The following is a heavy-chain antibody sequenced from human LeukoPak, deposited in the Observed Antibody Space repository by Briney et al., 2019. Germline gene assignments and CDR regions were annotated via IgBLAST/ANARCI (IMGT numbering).Heavy chain of an antibody. CDR1: GYTFTGYY. D-gene: IGHD5-18*01. Sequence: ASVKVSCKASGYTFTGYYMHWVRQAPGQGLEWMGWINPKSGGTNYARKFQGRVTMTRDTSISTAYMELSRLRSDDTAVYYCARAFALGGAMVTSYWFDPWGQGTLVTVSS. J-gene: IGHJ5*02. V-gene: IGHV1-2*02. CDR3: ARAFALGGAMVTSYWFDP. CDR2: INPKSGGT.